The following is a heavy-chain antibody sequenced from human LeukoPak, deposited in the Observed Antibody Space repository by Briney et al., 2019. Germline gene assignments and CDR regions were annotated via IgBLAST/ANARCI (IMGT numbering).Heavy chain of an antibody. J-gene: IGHJ5*02. V-gene: IGHV4-39*07. Sequence: SETLSLTCRVSGGSISSTSYYWGWIRQPLGKGLEWIASIYHSGETFYNPSLESRVAISVDTSNNEVFLDLYSVTAADTAVYYCARGAHSGSYSSWFHPWGQGTLVTVSS. D-gene: IGHD3-10*01. CDR3: ARGAHSGSYSSWFHP. CDR2: IYHSGET. CDR1: GGSISSTSYY.